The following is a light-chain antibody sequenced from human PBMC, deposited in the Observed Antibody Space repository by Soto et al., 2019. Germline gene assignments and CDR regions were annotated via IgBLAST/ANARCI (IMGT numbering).Light chain of an antibody. CDR1: QSINGG. Sequence: DIQLTQSPSTLSASVGDRVTITCRASQSINGGLAWYQQKPGQAPNLLIYKASTFASGVPSRFCGSGSGTEFTLTVSSLQPDDFAAYYCHQYHNFPWTFGQGTKVEI. V-gene: IGKV1-5*03. CDR3: HQYHNFPWT. J-gene: IGKJ1*01. CDR2: KAS.